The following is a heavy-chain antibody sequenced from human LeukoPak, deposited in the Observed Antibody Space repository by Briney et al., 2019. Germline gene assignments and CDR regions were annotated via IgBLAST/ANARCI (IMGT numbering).Heavy chain of an antibody. Sequence: PSETLSLTCTVSGGSISSYYWSWIRQPPGKGLEWIGYIYYSGSTNYNPSLKSRVTISVDTSKNQFSLKLSSVTAADTAVYYCARQGYGSGSSYFDYWGQGTLVTVSS. J-gene: IGHJ4*02. D-gene: IGHD3-10*01. CDR2: IYYSGST. CDR1: GGSISSYY. V-gene: IGHV4-59*08. CDR3: ARQGYGSGSSYFDY.